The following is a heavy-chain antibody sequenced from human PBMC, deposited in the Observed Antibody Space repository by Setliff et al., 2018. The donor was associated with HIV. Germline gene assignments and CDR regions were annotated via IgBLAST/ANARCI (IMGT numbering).Heavy chain of an antibody. Sequence: SETLSLTCAVYGGPLSGHYWSWIRQPPGQGLEWIGETSHSGKTNYNPSLKGRVTISLDTSNNQFSLNLNSVTAADTAVYYCARGGPTVAFGLDVWGQGTTVTVSS. J-gene: IGHJ6*02. D-gene: IGHD4-17*01. CDR1: GGPLSGHY. V-gene: IGHV4-34*01. CDR3: ARGGPTVAFGLDV. CDR2: TSHSGKT.